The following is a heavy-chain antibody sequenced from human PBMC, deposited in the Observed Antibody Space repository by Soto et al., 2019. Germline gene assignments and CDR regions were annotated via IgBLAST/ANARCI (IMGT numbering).Heavy chain of an antibody. Sequence: EVQLMESGGGLVQPGGSLRLSCATSGFTFSFYAMSWVRQAPGGGLEWVSAFRGSDYTTYYADSVKGRFTISRDTSTNPLYLQMTRPSADATALYYCARIGWTPDAADWEFDHRGQGTLVTVSS. CDR3: ARIGWTPDAADWEFDH. D-gene: IGHD1-26*01. J-gene: IGHJ4*02. CDR1: GFTFSFYA. V-gene: IGHV3-23*01. CDR2: FRGSDYTT.